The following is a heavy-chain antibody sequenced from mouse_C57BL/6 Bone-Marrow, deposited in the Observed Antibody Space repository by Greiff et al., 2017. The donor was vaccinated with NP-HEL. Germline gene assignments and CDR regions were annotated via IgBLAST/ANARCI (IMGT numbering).Heavy chain of an antibody. CDR1: GFTFSSYG. CDR2: ISSGGSYT. J-gene: IGHJ4*01. D-gene: IGHD2-10*01. Sequence: EVQRVESGGDLVKPGGSLKLSCAASGFTFSSYGMSWVRQTPDKRLEWVATISSGGSYTYYPDSVKGRFTISRDNAKNTLYLQMSSLKSEDTAMYYCARDDPTRMDYWGQGTSVTVSS. CDR3: ARDDPTRMDY. V-gene: IGHV5-6*01.